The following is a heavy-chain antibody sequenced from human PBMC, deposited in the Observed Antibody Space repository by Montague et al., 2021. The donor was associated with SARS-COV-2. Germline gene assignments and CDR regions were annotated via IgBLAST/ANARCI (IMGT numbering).Heavy chain of an antibody. J-gene: IGHJ3*02. CDR3: ARPLVRGVPKAFDI. CDR1: GGSITRNNH. Sequence: SETLSLTCTVSGGSITRNNHWGCIRQPPGKGLEWVGNIYYSGTTFINPSLESRVTISVDASKNQFSLNLTSVTAADTAVYYCARPLVRGVPKAFDIWGQGALVIVSS. D-gene: IGHD3-10*01. CDR2: IYYSGTT. V-gene: IGHV4-39*01.